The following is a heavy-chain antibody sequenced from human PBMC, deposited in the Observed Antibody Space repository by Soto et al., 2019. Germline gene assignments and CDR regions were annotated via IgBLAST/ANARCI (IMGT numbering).Heavy chain of an antibody. D-gene: IGHD6-13*01. CDR1: GGSISSGGYY. V-gene: IGHV4-31*03. CDR3: AREASTAAAPDY. J-gene: IGHJ4*02. Sequence: LSLTCTVSGGSISSGGYYWSWIRQHPGKGLEWIGYIYYSGSTYYNPSLKSRVTISVDTSKNQFSLKLSSVTAADTAVYYCAREASTAAAPDYWGQGTLVTVSS. CDR2: IYYSGST.